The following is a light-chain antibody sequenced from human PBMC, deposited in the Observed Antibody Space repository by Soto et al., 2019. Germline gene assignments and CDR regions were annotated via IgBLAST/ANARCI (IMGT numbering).Light chain of an antibody. J-gene: IGLJ3*02. CDR2: EVS. CDR3: SSYAGSNNWV. CDR1: SSDVGGYNY. V-gene: IGLV2-8*01. Sequence: QSALTQPPSSSGSPGQSVTISCPGTSSDVGGYNYVSWYQQHPGKAPKLMIYEVSKRPSGVPDRFSGSKSGNTASLTVSGLQAEGEADSYCSSYAGSNNWVFGGGTQLTVL.